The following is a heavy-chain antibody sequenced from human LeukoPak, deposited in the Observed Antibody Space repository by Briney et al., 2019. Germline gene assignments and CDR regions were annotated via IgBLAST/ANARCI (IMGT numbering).Heavy chain of an antibody. V-gene: IGHV1-2*02. D-gene: IGHD3-3*01. Sequence: ASVKVSCKASGYSFTGYYMHWVRQAPGQGLEWMGWINPNSGGTKYAQKFQGRVTMTRDMSTSTAYMELRSLRSDDTAVYYCARNYDFWSGYYTGIGYYYYYMDVWGKGTTVTVSS. J-gene: IGHJ6*03. CDR3: ARNYDFWSGYYTGIGYYYYYMDV. CDR1: GYSFTGYY. CDR2: INPNSGGT.